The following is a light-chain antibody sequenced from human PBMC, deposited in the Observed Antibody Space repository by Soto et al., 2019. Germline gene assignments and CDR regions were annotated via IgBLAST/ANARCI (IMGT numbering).Light chain of an antibody. CDR3: MQTLQTPIT. J-gene: IGKJ5*01. CDR1: QSLLHSNGNNY. CDR2: LAS. V-gene: IGKV2-28*01. Sequence: DIVMTQSPLSLPVTPGEPASISCRSSQSLLHSNGNNYLNWYLQKPRQSPQILIFLASNRASRVPVRFSGSGSGTEFTHKSSRVEGYDVGIYYCMQTLQTPITFGQGTRLEIK.